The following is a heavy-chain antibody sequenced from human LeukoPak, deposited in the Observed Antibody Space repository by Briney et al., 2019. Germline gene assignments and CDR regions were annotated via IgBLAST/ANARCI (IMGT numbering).Heavy chain of an antibody. Sequence: SETLSLTCTVSSGSISVTGIDWGWVRQPPGKGLEYIGKIYYTGTTSYNPSLKSRVTISIDTSKNQFSLKLSSVTAADTAVYYCARVSTVTTLYYYYGMDVWGQGTTVTVSS. D-gene: IGHD4-17*01. CDR1: SGSISVTGID. CDR2: IYYTGTT. J-gene: IGHJ6*02. CDR3: ARVSTVTTLYYYYGMDV. V-gene: IGHV4-39*07.